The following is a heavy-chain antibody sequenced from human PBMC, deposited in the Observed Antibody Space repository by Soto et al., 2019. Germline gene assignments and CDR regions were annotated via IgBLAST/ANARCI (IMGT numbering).Heavy chain of an antibody. Sequence: QVQLVESGGGVVQPGRSLRLSCAASGFTFSSYGMHWVRQAPGKGLEWVAVISYDGSNKYYADSVKGRFTISRDNSKNTLYLQMNSLRAEDTAVYYCAKDSIVGATNYYCGMDVWGQGTTVTVSS. D-gene: IGHD1-26*01. CDR2: ISYDGSNK. CDR3: AKDSIVGATNYYCGMDV. CDR1: GFTFSSYG. V-gene: IGHV3-30*18. J-gene: IGHJ6*02.